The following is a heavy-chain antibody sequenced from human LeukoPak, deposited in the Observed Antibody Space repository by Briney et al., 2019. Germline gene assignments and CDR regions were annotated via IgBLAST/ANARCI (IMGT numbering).Heavy chain of an antibody. D-gene: IGHD1-26*01. CDR2: IYPDGRA. CDR3: GRMPNGADN. Sequence: GGSLRLSCVASGFIVSDNYMSWIRQAPGKEPQWVSIIYPDGRAFYADSVKGRSTISRDNSRNTLYLQMNSLRADDTALYARGRMPNGADNWGQGTLVTVSS. J-gene: IGHJ4*02. CDR1: GFIVSDNY. V-gene: IGHV3-53*01.